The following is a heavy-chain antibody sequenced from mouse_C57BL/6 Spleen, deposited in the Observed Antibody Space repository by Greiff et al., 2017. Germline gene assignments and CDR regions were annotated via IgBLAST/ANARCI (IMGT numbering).Heavy chain of an antibody. V-gene: IGHV5-4*01. CDR2: ISDGGSYT. CDR1: GFTFSSYA. CDR3: ARDIDSSYYFDY. Sequence: EVQLVESGGGLVKPGGSLKLSCAASGFTFSSYAMSWVRQTPEKRLEWVATISDGGSYTYYPDNVKGRFTISRDNAKNNLYLQMSHLKSEDTAMYYCARDIDSSYYFDYWGQGTTLTVSS. D-gene: IGHD3-2*01. J-gene: IGHJ2*01.